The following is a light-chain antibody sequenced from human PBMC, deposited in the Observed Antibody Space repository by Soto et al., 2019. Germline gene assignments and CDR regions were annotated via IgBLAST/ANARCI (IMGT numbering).Light chain of an antibody. Sequence: DIQMTQSPSTLSASVGDRVTITCRASQSISYYLAWYQQKPGKAPNLLIYDASNLESGVSSRFSGSGSGTEFTLTINSLQSDDFATYFCQQYNSFSPWTFGQGTKVEIK. CDR2: DAS. CDR3: QQYNSFSPWT. J-gene: IGKJ1*01. CDR1: QSISYY. V-gene: IGKV1-5*01.